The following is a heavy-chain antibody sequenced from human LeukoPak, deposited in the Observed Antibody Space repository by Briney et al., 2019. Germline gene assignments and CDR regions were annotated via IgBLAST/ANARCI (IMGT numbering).Heavy chain of an antibody. CDR2: ISYDGSNK. V-gene: IGHV3-30-3*01. CDR3: ARDRIGNYYQMDV. Sequence: PGGSLRLSCAASGFTFSSYAMHWVRQAPGKGLEWVAVISYDGSNKYYADSVKGRFTISRDNSKNTLYLQMNSLRAEDTAVYYCARDRIGNYYQMDVWGKGTTVTVSS. CDR1: GFTFSSYA. J-gene: IGHJ6*03. D-gene: IGHD1-26*01.